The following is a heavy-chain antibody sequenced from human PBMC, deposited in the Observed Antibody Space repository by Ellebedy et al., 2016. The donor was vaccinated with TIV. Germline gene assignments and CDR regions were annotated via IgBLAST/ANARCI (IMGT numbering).Heavy chain of an antibody. CDR1: GFTFSNYD. V-gene: IGHV3-23*01. CDR2: INGRGGST. Sequence: PGGSLRLSCAASGFTFSNYDMSWVRQAPGKGLEWVSAINGRGGSTDYADSVKGRFTISRDNSEATLYLQMNSLRAGDTAVYYCAKDLTFSNRGYAFDIWGQGTMVTVSS. D-gene: IGHD3-10*01. J-gene: IGHJ3*02. CDR3: AKDLTFSNRGYAFDI.